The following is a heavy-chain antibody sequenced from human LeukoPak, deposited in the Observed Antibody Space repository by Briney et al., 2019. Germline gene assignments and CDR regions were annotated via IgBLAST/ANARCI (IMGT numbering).Heavy chain of an antibody. CDR2: IYPGGTT. CDR3: ARGSMFGAPDF. CDR1: GVTVSSNY. V-gene: IGHV3-53*01. J-gene: IGHJ4*02. Sequence: PGGSLRLSCEVSGVTVSSNYMIWVRQPPAKGLEWLSIIYPGGTTHYEEYVKGRFRISRDDSKNTLYFQMDNRRVEDTALYWCARGSMFGAPDFWGERTRVTVSS. D-gene: IGHD3-16*01.